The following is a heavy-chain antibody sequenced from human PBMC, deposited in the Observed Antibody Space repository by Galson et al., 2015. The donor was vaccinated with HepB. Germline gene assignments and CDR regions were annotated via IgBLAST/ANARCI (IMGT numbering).Heavy chain of an antibody. V-gene: IGHV3-30*04. Sequence: SLRLSCAASGFTFSSDAMHWVRQAPGKGLEWVAIISYDGSNKYYADSVKGRFTLSRDNSKNTLYLQMNSLRAEDTAVYYCARNLYDSSGYYFEYWGQGTLVTVSS. CDR1: GFTFSSDA. CDR3: ARNLYDSSGYYFEY. J-gene: IGHJ4*02. CDR2: ISYDGSNK. D-gene: IGHD3-22*01.